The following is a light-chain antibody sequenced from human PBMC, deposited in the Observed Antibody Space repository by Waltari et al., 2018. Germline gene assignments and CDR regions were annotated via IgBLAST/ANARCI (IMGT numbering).Light chain of an antibody. V-gene: IGKV1-5*03. CDR1: QSTSSW. CDR2: KAS. CDR3: QQYDNYWT. J-gene: IGKJ1*01. Sequence: DIQMTQSPSTLAASVGDRVTITCRASQSTSSWLDWYQQKPGKATKLLLYKASRLENGGPSRFSGSGSGTEFTLTINSLQPEDFATDYCQQYDNYWTCGQGTKVEIK.